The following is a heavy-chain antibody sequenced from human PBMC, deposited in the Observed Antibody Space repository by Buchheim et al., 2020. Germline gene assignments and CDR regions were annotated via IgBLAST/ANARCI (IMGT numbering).Heavy chain of an antibody. CDR1: GGSIYGYGYY. D-gene: IGHD5-12*01. V-gene: IGHV4-31*03. J-gene: IGHJ3*02. CDR3: ARDERHNGYDSFGI. Sequence: QVQLQESGPGLVKPSQILSLTCTVSGGSIYGYGYYWSWIRQQPGKGLEWIGYIYYTGSTDYNPSLKNRATISVDTSKTQFSLNLSSVTAADTAVYYCARDERHNGYDSFGIWGQGT. CDR2: IYYTGST.